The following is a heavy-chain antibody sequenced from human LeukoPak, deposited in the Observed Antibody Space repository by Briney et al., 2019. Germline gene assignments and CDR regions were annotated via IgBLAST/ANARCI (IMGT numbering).Heavy chain of an antibody. CDR1: GGSISSGSYY. V-gene: IGHV4-61*02. J-gene: IGHJ4*02. CDR2: IYTSGST. CDR3: AGHPTKDERRRIAARQLDY. D-gene: IGHD6-6*01. Sequence: PSQTLSLTCTVSGGSISSGSYYWSWIRQPAGKGLEWIGRIYTSGSTNYNPSLKSRVTISVDTSKNQLSLKLSSVTAADTAVYYCAGHPTKDERRRIAARQLDYWGQGTQVTVSS.